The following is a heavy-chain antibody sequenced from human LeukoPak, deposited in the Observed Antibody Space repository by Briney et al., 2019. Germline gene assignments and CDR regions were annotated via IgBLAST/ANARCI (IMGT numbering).Heavy chain of an antibody. V-gene: IGHV1-69*04. CDR2: IIPILGIA. Sequence: ASVKVSCKASGGTFSSYAISWVRQAPGQGLEWMGRIIPILGIANYAQKFQGRVTITADKSTSTAYMELSSLRSEDTAVYYCARAASEGALTGGHFDYWGQGTLVTVSS. J-gene: IGHJ4*02. CDR3: ARAASEGALTGGHFDY. D-gene: IGHD7-27*01. CDR1: GGTFSSYA.